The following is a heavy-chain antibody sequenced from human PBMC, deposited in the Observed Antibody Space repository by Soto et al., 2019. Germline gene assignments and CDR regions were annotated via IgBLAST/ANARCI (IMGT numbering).Heavy chain of an antibody. Sequence: GGSLRLSCAASGFTFSSYDMHWVRQATGKGLEWVSAIGTAGDTYYPGSVKGRFTISRENAKNSLYLQMNSLRAGDTAVYYCARGSSGLAVAYRAFDIWGQGTMVTVSS. CDR2: IGTAGDT. CDR3: ARGSSGLAVAYRAFDI. D-gene: IGHD6-19*01. CDR1: GFTFSSYD. V-gene: IGHV3-13*01. J-gene: IGHJ3*02.